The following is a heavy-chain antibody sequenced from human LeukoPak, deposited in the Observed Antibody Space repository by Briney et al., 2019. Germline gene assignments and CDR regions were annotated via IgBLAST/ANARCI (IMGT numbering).Heavy chain of an antibody. V-gene: IGHV4-4*09. D-gene: IGHD3-10*01. Sequence: SETLSLTCTVSGGSISSYYWSWIRQPPGKGLEWIGYIYTSGSTNYNPSLTSRVTISVDTSKNQFSLKLSSVTAADTAVYYCARGRDWFDPWGQGTLVTVSS. CDR2: IYTSGST. CDR3: ARGRDWFDP. CDR1: GGSISSYY. J-gene: IGHJ5*02.